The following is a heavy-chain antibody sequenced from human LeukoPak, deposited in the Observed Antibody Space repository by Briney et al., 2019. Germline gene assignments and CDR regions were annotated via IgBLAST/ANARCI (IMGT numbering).Heavy chain of an antibody. J-gene: IGHJ5*02. CDR2: ISGSGGTT. Sequence: PGGSQRLSCAASGFTFSTYAMSWVRQAPGKGLEWVSAISGSGGTTYYADSVKGRFTISRDNSKNTLYLQMNSLRADDTAVYYCAKEPREYCSSTSCPNWLDPWGQGTLVTVSS. CDR1: GFTFSTYA. CDR3: AKEPREYCSSTSCPNWLDP. V-gene: IGHV3-23*01. D-gene: IGHD2-2*01.